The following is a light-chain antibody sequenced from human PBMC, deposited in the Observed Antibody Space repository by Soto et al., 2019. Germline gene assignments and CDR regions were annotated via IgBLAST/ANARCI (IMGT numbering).Light chain of an antibody. CDR1: QDISNY. J-gene: IGKJ1*01. V-gene: IGKV1-27*01. CDR2: GAS. Sequence: DIQMTQSPSSLSAPVGDRVTITCRASQDISNYLAWYQQKPGKVPKLLIYGASNLQSGVPSRFSGSGSGTDFTLTISSLQPEDFATYYCQKYNSAPPTFAQGTKVDIK. CDR3: QKYNSAPPT.